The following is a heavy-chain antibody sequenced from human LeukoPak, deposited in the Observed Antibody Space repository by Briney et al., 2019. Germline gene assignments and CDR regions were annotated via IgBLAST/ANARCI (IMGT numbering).Heavy chain of an antibody. CDR1: GGSISSYY. CDR2: IYTSGST. CDR3: ARWPRRAPRNAFDI. J-gene: IGHJ3*02. V-gene: IGHV4-4*07. Sequence: PSETLSLTCTVSGGSISSYYWSWIRQPAGKGLEWIGRIYTSGSTNYNPSLKSRVTMSVDTSKNQFSLKLSSVTAADTAVYYCARWPRRAPRNAFDIWGQGTMVTVSS.